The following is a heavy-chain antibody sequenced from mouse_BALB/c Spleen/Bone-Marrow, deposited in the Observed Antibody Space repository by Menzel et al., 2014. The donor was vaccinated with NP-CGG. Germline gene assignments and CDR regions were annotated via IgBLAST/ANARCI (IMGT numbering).Heavy chain of an antibody. CDR2: ITPSNGGS. V-gene: IGHV1S81*02. CDR3: SREGAY. J-gene: IGHJ3*01. CDR1: GYTFTNYY. Sequence: QVQLQQSGAGLVKPGASVKLSCKASGYTFTNYYMYWVKQRPGQGLEWIGEITPSNGGSNFIEKFKNKATLTVDKSSSTAYMQLSSLTSEDSAVYYCSREGAYWGQGTLVTVSA.